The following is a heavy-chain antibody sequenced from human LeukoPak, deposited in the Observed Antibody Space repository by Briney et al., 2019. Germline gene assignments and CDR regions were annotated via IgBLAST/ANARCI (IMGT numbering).Heavy chain of an antibody. V-gene: IGHV4-34*01. J-gene: IGHJ4*02. Sequence: WETLSLTCAVYGGSFSGYYWSWIRQPPGKGLEWIGEINHSGSTNYNPSLKSRVTISVDTSKNQFSLKLSSVTAADTAVYYCARQVTIAVAGTDYWGQGTLVTVSS. CDR3: ARQVTIAVAGTDY. D-gene: IGHD6-19*01. CDR1: GGSFSGYY. CDR2: INHSGST.